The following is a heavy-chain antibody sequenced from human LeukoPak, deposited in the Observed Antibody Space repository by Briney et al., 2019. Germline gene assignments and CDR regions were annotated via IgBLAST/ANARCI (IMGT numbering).Heavy chain of an antibody. D-gene: IGHD6-13*01. Sequence: SETLSLTCAVYGGSFSGYYWSWICQPPGKGLEWIGEINHSGSTNYNPSLKSRVTISVDTSKNQFSLKLSSVTAADTAVYYCARDLNLKDSRGFDYWGQGTLVTVSS. CDR2: INHSGST. CDR1: GGSFSGYY. CDR3: ARDLNLKDSRGFDY. V-gene: IGHV4-34*01. J-gene: IGHJ4*02.